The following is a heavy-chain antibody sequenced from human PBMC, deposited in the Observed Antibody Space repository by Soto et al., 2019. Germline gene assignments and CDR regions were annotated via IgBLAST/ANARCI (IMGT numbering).Heavy chain of an antibody. J-gene: IGHJ4*02. V-gene: IGHV4-34*01. D-gene: IGHD3-22*01. CDR3: ARGPGSSGFPFDY. CDR1: GGSFSGYY. Sequence: SETLSLTCAVYGGSFSGYYWSWIRQPPGKGLEWIGEINHSGSTNYNPSLKSRVTISVDTSKNQSSLKLSSVTAADTAVYYCARGPGSSGFPFDYWGQGTLVAVSS. CDR2: INHSGST.